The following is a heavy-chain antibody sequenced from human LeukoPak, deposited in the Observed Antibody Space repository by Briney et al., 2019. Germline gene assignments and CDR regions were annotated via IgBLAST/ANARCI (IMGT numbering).Heavy chain of an antibody. CDR2: INHSGST. Sequence: SETLSLTCAVYGGSFSGYYWSWIRQPPGKGLEWIGEINHSGSTNYNPSLKSRVTISVDTSKNQFSLKLSSVTAADMAVYYCASSGYRSRIDYWSQGTLVTVSS. CDR1: GGSFSGYY. D-gene: IGHD6-13*01. V-gene: IGHV4-34*01. CDR3: ASSGYRSRIDY. J-gene: IGHJ4*02.